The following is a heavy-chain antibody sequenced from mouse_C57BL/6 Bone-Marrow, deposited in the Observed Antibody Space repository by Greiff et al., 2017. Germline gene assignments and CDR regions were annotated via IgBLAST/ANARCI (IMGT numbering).Heavy chain of an antibody. CDR1: GYTFTSYW. J-gene: IGHJ2*01. CDR3: ARSPITRNFFDY. CDR2: IDPSDSYT. V-gene: IGHV1-50*01. D-gene: IGHD1-1*01. Sequence: QVQLQQPGAELVKPGASVKLSCKASGYTFTSYWMQWVQPRPGQGLEWIGEIDPSDSYTNYNQQFKGKATLTVDTSSSTAYMQLSSLTSEDSAVYYCARSPITRNFFDYWGQGTTLTVSS.